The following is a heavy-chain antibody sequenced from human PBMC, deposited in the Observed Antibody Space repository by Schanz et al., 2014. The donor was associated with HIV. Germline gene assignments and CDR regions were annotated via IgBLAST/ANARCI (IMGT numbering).Heavy chain of an antibody. Sequence: EVHLVESGGGLVQPGGSLRLSCAASGFTFSDHYMDWVRQAPGKGLEWVGRSKNKANGYITEYTASVKGRFTISRDDSRNSLYLQMNSLKTEDTAVYYCTTVISYSTSWLPTYFDYWGQGTLVTVSS. V-gene: IGHV3-72*01. CDR1: GFTFSDHY. J-gene: IGHJ4*02. CDR3: TTVISYSTSWLPTYFDY. CDR2: SKNKANGYIT. D-gene: IGHD6-13*01.